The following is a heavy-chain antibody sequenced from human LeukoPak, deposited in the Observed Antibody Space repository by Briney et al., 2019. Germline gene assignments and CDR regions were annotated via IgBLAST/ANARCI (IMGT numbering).Heavy chain of an antibody. CDR1: GFTFSSYG. D-gene: IGHD3-10*01. CDR2: IWYDGSNK. V-gene: IGHV3-33*01. J-gene: IGHJ4*02. CDR3: ARDSDYPDY. Sequence: QPGRSLRLSCAASGFTFSSYGMHCVRQPPGKGLEWVAVIWYDGSNKYYADSVKGRYTISRDNSKNTLYLQMNSLRAEDTAVYYCARDSDYPDYWGQGTQVTVSS.